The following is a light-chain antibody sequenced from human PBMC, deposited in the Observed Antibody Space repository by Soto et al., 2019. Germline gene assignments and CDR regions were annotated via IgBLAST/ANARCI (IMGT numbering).Light chain of an antibody. J-gene: IGLJ2*01. V-gene: IGLV1-40*01. CDR1: SSKIGSPYD. Sequence: QPVLTQPPSVSGAPGQRVTISCTGSSSKIGSPYDVHWYQQLPGTAPKLLIYGNSNRPSGVPDRFSGSKSGTSASLAISGLQAEDEADYYCQSYDNSLRGVFGGGTKLTVL. CDR3: QSYDNSLRGV. CDR2: GNS.